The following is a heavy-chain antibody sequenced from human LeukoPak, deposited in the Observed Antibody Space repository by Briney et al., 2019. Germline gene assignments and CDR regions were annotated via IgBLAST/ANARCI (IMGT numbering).Heavy chain of an antibody. CDR1: GFTFSSYA. CDR2: ISGSGGTT. Sequence: GGSLRLSCVTSGFTFSSYAMSWVRQAPGKGLEWDSVISGSGGTTYYADSVKGRFTISRDNSKSTLYLQMNSLRAEDTAVYYCAKDTSGSTSYSYHYGMDVWGQGTTVTVSS. V-gene: IGHV3-23*01. J-gene: IGHJ6*02. D-gene: IGHD1-26*01. CDR3: AKDTSGSTSYSYHYGMDV.